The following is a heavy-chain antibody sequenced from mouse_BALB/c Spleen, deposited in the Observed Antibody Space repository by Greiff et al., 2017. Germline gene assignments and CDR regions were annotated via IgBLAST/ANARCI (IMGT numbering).Heavy chain of an antibody. CDR2: ISYDGSN. CDR1: GYSITSGYY. Sequence: ESGPGLVKPSQSLSLTCSVTGYSITSGYYWNWIRQFPGNKLEWMGYISYDGSNNYNPSLKNRISITRDTSKNQFFLKLNSVTTEDTATYYCARVPLTGTWFAYWGQGTLVTVSA. CDR3: ARVPLTGTWFAY. J-gene: IGHJ3*01. V-gene: IGHV3-6*02. D-gene: IGHD4-1*01.